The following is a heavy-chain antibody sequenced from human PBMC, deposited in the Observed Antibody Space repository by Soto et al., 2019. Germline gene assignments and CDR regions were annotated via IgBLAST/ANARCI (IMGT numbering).Heavy chain of an antibody. CDR3: AQKGREMGWYFDV. J-gene: IGHJ2*01. CDR2: ITDSGDNT. D-gene: IGHD1-26*01. V-gene: IGHV3-23*01. CDR1: GFTFSSYA. Sequence: EVQLLESGGGLVQPGGSLRLSCAASGFTFSSYAMSWVRQAPGKGLEWVSGITDSGDNTYYADSVKGRFTISRDNSKNTLYVQMNSLRDEDTAIYYCAQKGREMGWYFDVWGRGTLVTVSS.